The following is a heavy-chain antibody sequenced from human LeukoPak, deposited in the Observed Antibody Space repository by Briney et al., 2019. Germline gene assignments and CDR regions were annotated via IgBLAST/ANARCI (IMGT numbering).Heavy chain of an antibody. J-gene: IGHJ4*02. Sequence: GGSLRLSCAASAFIFSNHPMGWVRRAPGKGLEWVSSICSSIGCTYYADSVRGRFAISRDDSKNTLYLQMNSLRAEDTAVYYCARISLAPSDNFDSWGQGTLVTVSS. CDR1: AFIFSNHP. V-gene: IGHV3-23*01. CDR3: ARISLAPSDNFDS. D-gene: IGHD1-1*01. CDR2: ICSSIGCT.